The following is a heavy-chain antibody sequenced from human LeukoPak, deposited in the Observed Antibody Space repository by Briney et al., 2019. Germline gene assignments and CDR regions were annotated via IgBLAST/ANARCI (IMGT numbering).Heavy chain of an antibody. CDR3: ARDNDIVVVPAAPDV. V-gene: IGHV3-11*04. J-gene: IGHJ6*04. CDR1: GFTFSDYY. D-gene: IGHD2-2*01. Sequence: GGSLRLSXAASGFTFSDYYMSWIRQAPGKGLEWVSYISSSGSTIYYADSVKGRFTISRDNAKNSLYLQMNSLRAEDTAVYYCARDNDIVVVPAAPDVWGKGTTVTVSS. CDR2: ISSSGSTI.